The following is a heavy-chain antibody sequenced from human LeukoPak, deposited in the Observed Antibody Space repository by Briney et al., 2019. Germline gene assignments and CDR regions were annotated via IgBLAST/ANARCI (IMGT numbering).Heavy chain of an antibody. V-gene: IGHV4-59*01. CDR2: IYYSGST. D-gene: IGHD4-17*01. Sequence: SETLCLTCTVSGGSISSYYWSWIRQPPGKGLEWIGYIYYSGSTNYNPSLKSRVTISVDTSKNQFSLKLSSVTAADTAVYYCARDLGDESFDYWGQGTLVTVSS. CDR1: GGSISSYY. CDR3: ARDLGDESFDY. J-gene: IGHJ4*02.